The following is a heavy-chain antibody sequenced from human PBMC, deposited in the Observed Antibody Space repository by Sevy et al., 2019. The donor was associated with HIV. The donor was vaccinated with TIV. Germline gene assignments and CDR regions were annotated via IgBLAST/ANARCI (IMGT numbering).Heavy chain of an antibody. CDR2: IRSKANTYAT. Sequence: GGSLRLSCAASGFTFSGSTMHWVRQASGKGLEWVGRIRSKANTYATAYAASVKGRFSISRDDSKNTAYLQMNSLKTEDTAEYYCSRQVVAVAGDYFDYWGQGTLATVSS. V-gene: IGHV3-73*01. D-gene: IGHD6-19*01. CDR1: GFTFSGST. CDR3: SRQVVAVAGDYFDY. J-gene: IGHJ4*02.